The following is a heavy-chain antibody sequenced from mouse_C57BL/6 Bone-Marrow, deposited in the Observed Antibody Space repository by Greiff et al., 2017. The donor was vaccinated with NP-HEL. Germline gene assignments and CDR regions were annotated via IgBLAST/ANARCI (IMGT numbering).Heavy chain of an antibody. CDR2: IYPGSGNT. CDR1: GYTFTDYY. CDR3: ARSIITTVVSRMDY. D-gene: IGHD1-1*01. Sequence: VQLQESGAELVRPGASVKLSCKASGYTFTDYYINWVKQRPGQGLEWIARIYPGSGNTYYNEKFKGKATLTAEKSSSTAYMQLSSLTSEDSAVYFCARSIITTVVSRMDYWGQGTSVTVSS. V-gene: IGHV1-76*01. J-gene: IGHJ4*01.